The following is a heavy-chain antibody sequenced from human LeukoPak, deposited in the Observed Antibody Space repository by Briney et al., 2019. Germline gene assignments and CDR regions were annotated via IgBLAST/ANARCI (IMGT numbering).Heavy chain of an antibody. Sequence: PSETLSLTCTVSGGSISSGSYYWSWIRQPAGKGLEWIGRIYTSGSTNYNPSLKSRVTISVDTSKNQFSLKLSSVTAADTAVYYCARGKGITMISDIWGQGTMVTVSS. D-gene: IGHD3-22*01. CDR3: ARGKGITMISDI. CDR1: GGSISSGSYY. CDR2: IYTSGST. J-gene: IGHJ3*02. V-gene: IGHV4-61*02.